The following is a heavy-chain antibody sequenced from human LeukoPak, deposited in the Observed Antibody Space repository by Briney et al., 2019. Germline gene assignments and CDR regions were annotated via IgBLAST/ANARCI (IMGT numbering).Heavy chain of an antibody. CDR3: ARGYCIGDCFTLFDY. V-gene: IGHV1-2*04. Sequence: ASVKVSCKASVYSFIGFCIHWVRQAPGQGPEWMGWINPHSGDTSFAQQFQGWVTMTRDTSIATAYMELSSLRSDDPAVYYCARGYCIGDCFTLFDYWGQGTLVTVSS. CDR2: INPHSGDT. CDR1: VYSFIGFC. D-gene: IGHD2-21*02. J-gene: IGHJ4*02.